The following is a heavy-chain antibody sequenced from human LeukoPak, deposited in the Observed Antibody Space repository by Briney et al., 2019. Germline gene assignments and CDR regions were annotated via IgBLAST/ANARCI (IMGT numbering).Heavy chain of an antibody. CDR3: ATEVAAMIKFSYIFDY. V-gene: IGHV1-69*04. CDR2: IIPILGIA. Sequence: GAAVKVSCKASGYPFDNFGLTWVRQAPGQGLEWMGRIIPILGIANYAQKFQGRVTITADKSTSTAYMELSSLRSEDTAVYYCATEVAAMIKFSYIFDYWGQGTLVTVSS. J-gene: IGHJ4*02. D-gene: IGHD2-15*01. CDR1: GYPFDNFG.